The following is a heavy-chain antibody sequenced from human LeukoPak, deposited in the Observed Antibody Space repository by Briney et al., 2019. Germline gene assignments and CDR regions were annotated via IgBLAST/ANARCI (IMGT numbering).Heavy chain of an antibody. CDR3: ARLDTIFGVAKGFDY. J-gene: IGHJ4*02. Sequence: PSETLSLTCTVAGGSISGYYWSWIRQPPGKGQEYIGYIYYSWSTNYSPSLKSRVTISVDTSNHQFSLKLSSVTAADTAVYYCARLDTIFGVAKGFDYWGQGTLVTVSS. V-gene: IGHV4-59*01. CDR1: GGSISGYY. D-gene: IGHD3-3*01. CDR2: IYYSWST.